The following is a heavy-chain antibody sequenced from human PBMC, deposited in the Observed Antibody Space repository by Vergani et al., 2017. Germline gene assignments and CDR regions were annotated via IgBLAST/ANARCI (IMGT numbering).Heavy chain of an antibody. J-gene: IGHJ6*03. CDR1: GYTFTSYY. D-gene: IGHD4-23*01. Sequence: QVQLVQSGAEVKKPGASVKVSCKASGYTFTSYYMHWVRQAPGQGLEWMGIINPSGGSTSYAQKFQGRVTMTRDTSTSTVYMELSSLRSEDTAVYYCARAGGVPYYYYYYMDVWGKGTTVTVSS. CDR3: ARAGGVPYYYYYYMDV. V-gene: IGHV1-46*01. CDR2: INPSGGST.